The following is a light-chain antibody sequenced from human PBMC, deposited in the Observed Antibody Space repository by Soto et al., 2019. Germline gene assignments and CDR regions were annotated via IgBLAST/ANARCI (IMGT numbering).Light chain of an antibody. CDR1: SRDVGGYKY. CDR3: SSYTSSSTGV. V-gene: IGLV2-14*01. Sequence: QSALTQPASVSGSPGQSITISCTGTSRDVGGYKYVSWYQQHSGKAPKLMIYDVSNRPSGVSNRFSGYKSGNTASLTISGLQAEDESDYYCSSYTSSSTGVFGGGTKLTVL. CDR2: DVS. J-gene: IGLJ3*02.